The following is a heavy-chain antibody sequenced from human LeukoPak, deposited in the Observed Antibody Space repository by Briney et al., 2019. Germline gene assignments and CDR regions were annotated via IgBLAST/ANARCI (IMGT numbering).Heavy chain of an antibody. V-gene: IGHV4-59*08. Sequence: PSETLSLTCSVSGDSISSFYWNWIRQSPGKGLEWIGNIHYSGNSNYNPSLKSRVTMSIGTSRKQFFLKLTSVTAADTAVYYCVLAPNSNWFDFWGQGTQVTVSS. D-gene: IGHD2-8*01. J-gene: IGHJ5*01. CDR1: GDSISSFY. CDR3: VLAPNSNWFDF. CDR2: IHYSGNS.